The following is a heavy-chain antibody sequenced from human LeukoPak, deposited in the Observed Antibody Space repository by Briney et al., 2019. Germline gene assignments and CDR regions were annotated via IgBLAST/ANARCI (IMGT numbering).Heavy chain of an antibody. D-gene: IGHD6-19*01. J-gene: IGHJ4*02. CDR3: AKTTTGYSSGRYPGWPVDY. Sequence: GGSLRLSCAASGFTFSSYAVSWVRQAPGKGLEWVSAISGSGGGTYYADSVKGRFTISRDNSKNTLYLQMNSLSTEGTAVYYCAKTTTGYSSGRYPGWPVDYWGQATLVTVSS. CDR2: ISGSGGGT. CDR1: GFTFSSYA. V-gene: IGHV3-23*01.